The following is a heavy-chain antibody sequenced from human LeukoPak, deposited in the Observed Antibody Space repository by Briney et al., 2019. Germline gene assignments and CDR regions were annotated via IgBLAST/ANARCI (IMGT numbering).Heavy chain of an antibody. CDR3: AKDRAYQLHVDTAMAGYFDY. J-gene: IGHJ4*02. Sequence: GGSLRLSCAASGLTFSNYGMHWVRQAPGKGLEWVAFIRYDGRNKYYADSVKGRFTISRDNSKNTLYLQMNSLRAEDTAVYYCAKDRAYQLHVDTAMAGYFDYWGQGTLVTVSS. CDR2: IRYDGRNK. CDR1: GLTFSNYG. V-gene: IGHV3-30*02. D-gene: IGHD5-18*01.